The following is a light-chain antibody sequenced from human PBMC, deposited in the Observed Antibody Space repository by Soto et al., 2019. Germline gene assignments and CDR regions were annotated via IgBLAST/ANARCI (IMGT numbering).Light chain of an antibody. Sequence: QSALTQPASVSGSPGQSITIXXTGTXXDIXGYNSVSWYQQHPGRAPRLIIYEVTNRPSGVSNRFSASKSGNTASLTISGLQAEDEADYYCTSYTPIVTLGSVFGTGTKLTVL. CDR2: EVT. CDR1: XXDIXGYNS. CDR3: TSYTPIVTLGSV. J-gene: IGLJ1*01. V-gene: IGLV2-14*01.